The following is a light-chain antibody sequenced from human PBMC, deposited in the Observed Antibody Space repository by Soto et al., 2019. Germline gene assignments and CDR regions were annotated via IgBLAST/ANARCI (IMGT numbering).Light chain of an antibody. Sequence: QPVLTQPPSVSGAPGQRVSISCTGSSSNIGTGYDVHWYQQLPGTAPKLLIYGNGNRPSGVPDRFSGSKSGTSASLAITGLQAEDEADYYCQSFDSTLSAVVFGGGTKLTVL. CDR3: QSFDSTLSAVV. V-gene: IGLV1-40*01. J-gene: IGLJ2*01. CDR1: SSNIGTGYD. CDR2: GNG.